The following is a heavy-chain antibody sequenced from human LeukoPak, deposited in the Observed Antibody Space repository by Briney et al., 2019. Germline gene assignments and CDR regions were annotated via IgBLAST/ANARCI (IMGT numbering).Heavy chain of an antibody. D-gene: IGHD6-6*01. V-gene: IGHV3-74*01. CDR2: INGDGTST. Sequence: GGSLRLSRAASGFTFSNYWMHWVRQAPGKGLVWVSRINGDGTSTSSADSVKGRFTISRDNAKNTLYLQMNSLRAEDTAVYYCARQYSSSSEFDYWGQGTLVTVSS. J-gene: IGHJ4*02. CDR3: ARQYSSSSEFDY. CDR1: GFTFSNYW.